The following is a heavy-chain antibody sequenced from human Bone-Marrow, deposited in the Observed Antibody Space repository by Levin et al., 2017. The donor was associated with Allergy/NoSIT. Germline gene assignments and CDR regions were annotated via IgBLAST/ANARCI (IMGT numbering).Heavy chain of an antibody. CDR2: IGLSAGTT. CDR1: GITFSSYL. Sequence: GGSLRLSCAASGITFSSYLMHWVRQAPGKGLEWVSYIGLSAGTTFYADSVKGRFSIFRDNAKNTLHLQMDTVTADDAAVYYCAGEASVEKGFDLWGQGTLVTVSS. CDR3: AGEASVEKGFDL. J-gene: IGHJ4*02. V-gene: IGHV3-23*01.